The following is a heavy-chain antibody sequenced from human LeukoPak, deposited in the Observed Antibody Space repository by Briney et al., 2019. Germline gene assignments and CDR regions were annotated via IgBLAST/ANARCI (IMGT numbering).Heavy chain of an antibody. D-gene: IGHD6-6*01. CDR2: ISGSGHDI. V-gene: IGHV3-21*05. Sequence: GGSLRLSCAASGFTFSSYSMNWVRQAPGKGVEWVAYISGSGHDINYSDSVKGRFTISRDNAKNSLYLQMSSLRVEDTAVYYCTRDPRHFDSCGQGTLVTVSS. CDR3: TRDPRHFDS. CDR1: GFTFSSYS. J-gene: IGHJ5*01.